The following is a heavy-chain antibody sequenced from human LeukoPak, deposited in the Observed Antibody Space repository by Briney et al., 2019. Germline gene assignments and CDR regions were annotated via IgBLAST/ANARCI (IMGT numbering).Heavy chain of an antibody. Sequence: ASVKVSCKASGGTFSSYAISWVRQATGQGLEWMGWMNPNSGNTGYAQKFQGRVTMTRNTSISTAYIELSSLRSEDTAVYYCARGRRAAAAGSGVYYYMDVWGKGTTVTISS. CDR3: ARGRRAAAAGSGVYYYMDV. V-gene: IGHV1-8*02. CDR1: GGTFSSYA. J-gene: IGHJ6*03. CDR2: MNPNSGNT. D-gene: IGHD6-13*01.